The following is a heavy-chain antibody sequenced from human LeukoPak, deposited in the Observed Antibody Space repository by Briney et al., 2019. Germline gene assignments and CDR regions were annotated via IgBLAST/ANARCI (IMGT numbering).Heavy chain of an antibody. CDR1: GGSISSSTYY. J-gene: IGHJ3*02. CDR2: IYYSGST. CDR3: ARDRRI. Sequence: SETLSLTCTVSGGSISSSTYYWGWIRQPPGRGLEWIGSIYYSGSTYYNPSLKSRVTISVHTSKNQFSLRLNSVTAADTAVYYCARDRRIWGQGTMVTVSS. V-gene: IGHV4-39*02.